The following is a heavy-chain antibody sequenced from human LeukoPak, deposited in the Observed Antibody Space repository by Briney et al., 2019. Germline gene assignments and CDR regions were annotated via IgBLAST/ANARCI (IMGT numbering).Heavy chain of an antibody. J-gene: IGHJ5*02. CDR3: VKQYVDI. CDR1: GFNFSSYW. D-gene: IGHD1/OR15-1a*01. CDR2: IKSDGSST. Sequence: GGSLRLSCAASGFNFSSYWMHWVRQVPGKGLVWVSRIKSDGSSTTYADSVKGRFTISRDNSRDTLYLQMNSLRDEDTAVYYCVKQYVDIWGQGTLVIVSS. V-gene: IGHV3-74*01.